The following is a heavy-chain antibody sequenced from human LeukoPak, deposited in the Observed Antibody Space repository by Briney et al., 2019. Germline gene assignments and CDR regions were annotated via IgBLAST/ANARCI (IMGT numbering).Heavy chain of an antibody. D-gene: IGHD3-9*01. CDR1: GYTFTSYD. Sequence: GASVKVSCKASGYTFTSYDINWVRQATGQGLEWMGWMNPNSGNTGYAQKFQGRVTITRNTSISTAYMELSSLRSEDTAVYYCARDRELRYFDWPLSWSYYYYMDVWGKGTTVTISS. CDR3: ARDRELRYFDWPLSWSYYYYMDV. J-gene: IGHJ6*03. CDR2: MNPNSGNT. V-gene: IGHV1-8*01.